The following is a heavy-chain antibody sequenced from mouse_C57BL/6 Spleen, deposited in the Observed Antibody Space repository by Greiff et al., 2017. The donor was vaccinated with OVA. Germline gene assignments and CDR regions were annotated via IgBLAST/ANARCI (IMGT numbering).Heavy chain of an antibody. D-gene: IGHD1-3*01. CDR2: IYPGDGDT. CDR3: ARVDYNRFDY. V-gene: IGHV1-82*01. CDR1: GYAFSSSW. Sequence: VKLMESGPELVKPGASVKISCKASGYAFSSSWMNWVKQRPGKGLEWIGRIYPGDGDTNYNGKFKGKATLTADKSSSTAYMQLSSLTSEDSAVYFCARVDYNRFDYWGQGTTLTVSS. J-gene: IGHJ2*01.